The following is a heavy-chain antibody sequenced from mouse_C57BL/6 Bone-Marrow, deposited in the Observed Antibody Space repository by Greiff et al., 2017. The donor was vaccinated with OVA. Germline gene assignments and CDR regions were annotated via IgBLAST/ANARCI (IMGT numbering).Heavy chain of an antibody. J-gene: IGHJ1*03. Sequence: EVKLQESGPGLVKPSQSLSLTCSVTGYSITSGYYWNWIRQFPGNKLEWMGYISYDGSNNYNPSLKNRISITRDTSKNQFFLKLNSVTTEDTATYYCARVRTHWYFDVWGTGTTVTVSS. CDR3: ARVRTHWYFDV. CDR1: GYSITSGYY. V-gene: IGHV3-6*01. CDR2: ISYDGSN.